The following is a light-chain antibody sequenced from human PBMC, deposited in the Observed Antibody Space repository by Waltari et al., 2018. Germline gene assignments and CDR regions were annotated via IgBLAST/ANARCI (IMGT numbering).Light chain of an antibody. CDR3: QQYDGSVLT. CDR2: CAS. Sequence: IVLTQSSDTLSLSPGQRATLSCRASQTINNNFLVWYQQKPGQAPRLIIHCASSRDTGFPDRFSGSGSGTDFTLTIGSLKPEDSAVYYCQQYDGSVLTFGGGTKVEI. V-gene: IGKV3-20*01. J-gene: IGKJ4*01. CDR1: QTINNNF.